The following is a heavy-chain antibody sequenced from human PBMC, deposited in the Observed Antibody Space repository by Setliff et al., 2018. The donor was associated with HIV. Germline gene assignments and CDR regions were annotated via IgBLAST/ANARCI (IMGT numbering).Heavy chain of an antibody. V-gene: IGHV3-21*01. Sequence: PVGSLRLSCAASGFTFSSYRMTWVRQAPGKGLEWVSSISSSSSYIYYADSVKGRFTISRDNAKNSLYLQMNSLRAEDTAVYYCARYRAAAVTWYFDLWGRGTLVTVSS. J-gene: IGHJ2*01. CDR1: GFTFSSYR. CDR3: ARYRAAAVTWYFDL. D-gene: IGHD6-13*01. CDR2: ISSSSSYI.